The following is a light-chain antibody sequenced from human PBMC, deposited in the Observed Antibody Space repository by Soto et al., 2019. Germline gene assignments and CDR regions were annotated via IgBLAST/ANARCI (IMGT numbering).Light chain of an antibody. CDR2: WAS. V-gene: IGKV4-1*01. Sequence: DIVMTQSPDSLAVSLGERATINCRSSQSVLYSSSNKHYLAWFQQKPGQPPKLLIYWASARESGVPDRFSGSVSGTDFTLTISSLQAEDVAVYYCQQYYSTPDTCGQGTKLEL. CDR3: QQYYSTPDT. J-gene: IGKJ2*01. CDR1: QSVLYSSSNKHY.